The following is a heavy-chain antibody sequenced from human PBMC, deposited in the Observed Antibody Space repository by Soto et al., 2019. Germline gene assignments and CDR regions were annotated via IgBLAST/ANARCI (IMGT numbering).Heavy chain of an antibody. J-gene: IGHJ4*02. CDR2: ISSGRPDI. CDR1: GFSFDTYN. CDR3: ARDHLGIAAGDFDL. Sequence: LRLSCAASGFSFDTYNMNWVRQAPGKGLEWVSSISSGRPDIFYADSVRGRFTISRDDAKKSLFLQMNSLRADDTAVYYCARDHLGIAAGDFDLWGQGTLVTVYS. D-gene: IGHD6-19*01. V-gene: IGHV3-21*01.